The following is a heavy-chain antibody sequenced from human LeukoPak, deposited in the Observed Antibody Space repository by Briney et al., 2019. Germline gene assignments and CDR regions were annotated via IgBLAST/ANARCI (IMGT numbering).Heavy chain of an antibody. CDR2: IYYSGST. CDR1: GGPISSYY. V-gene: IGHV4-59*01. J-gene: IGHJ3*02. Sequence: KASETLSLTCTVSGGPISSYYWSWIRQPPGKGLEWIGYIYYSGSTNYNPSLKSRVTISVDTSKNQFSLKLSSVTAADTAVYYCARDRLPLAFDIWGQGTMVTVSS. CDR3: ARDRLPLAFDI.